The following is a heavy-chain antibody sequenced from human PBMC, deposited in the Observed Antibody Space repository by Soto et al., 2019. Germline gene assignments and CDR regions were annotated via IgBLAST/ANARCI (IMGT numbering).Heavy chain of an antibody. D-gene: IGHD3-10*01. V-gene: IGHV3-64*01. J-gene: IGHJ6*03. CDR3: XXXXXXXXXYKGVYYYYYMDV. Sequence: EVQLVESGGGLVQPGDSLRLSCAASGFTIGAYGFHWVRQAPGKALEYISAISSYGGNIYYANSVKGRFIISRDNXXXXXXXXXXXXXXXXXXXXXXXXXXXXXXXYKGVYYYYYMDVWGKGTTVTVSS. CDR1: GFTIGAYG. CDR2: ISSYGGNI.